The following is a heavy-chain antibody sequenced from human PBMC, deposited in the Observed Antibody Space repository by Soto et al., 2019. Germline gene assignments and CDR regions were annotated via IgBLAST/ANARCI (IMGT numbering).Heavy chain of an antibody. V-gene: IGHV2-5*01. Sequence: QITLKESGPPVVKPTQTLTLTCSFSGFSLTTSDVAVGWIRQPPGKALEWLILLYGNDDRRYSPSLQSRLSVTKDTSKNQVVLTMTNMDPVDTATYYCAHRERSTFDHWGQGTLVTVSS. CDR3: AHRERSTFDH. J-gene: IGHJ4*02. CDR1: GFSLTTSDVA. CDR2: LYGNDDR.